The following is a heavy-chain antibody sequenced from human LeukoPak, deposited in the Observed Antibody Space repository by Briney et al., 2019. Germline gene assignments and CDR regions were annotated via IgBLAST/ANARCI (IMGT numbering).Heavy chain of an antibody. Sequence: SETLSLTCSVSGGSISSTGYYWGWIRQPPGKGLEWIGSIYYSGSAYYNPSLKSRVTISVDTSKSQFSLKLSSVTAADTAVYYCARQVQTNQYGSGPRDYWGQGTLVTVSS. CDR2: IYYSGSA. V-gene: IGHV4-39*01. J-gene: IGHJ4*02. CDR1: GGSISSTGYY. D-gene: IGHD3-10*01. CDR3: ARQVQTNQYGSGPRDY.